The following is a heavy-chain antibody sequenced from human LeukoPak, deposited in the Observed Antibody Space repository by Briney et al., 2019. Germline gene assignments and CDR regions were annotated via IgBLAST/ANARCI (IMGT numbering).Heavy chain of an antibody. CDR1: GFTFSSYA. CDR2: ISYDGSNK. V-gene: IGHV3-30-3*01. CDR3: ARDGLVPAAPDAFDI. Sequence: TGGSLRLSCAASGFTFSSYAMHWVRQAPGKGLEWVAVISYDGSNKYYADSVKGRFTISRDNSKNTLYLQMNSLRAGDTAVYYCARDGLVPAAPDAFDIWGQGTMVTVSS. D-gene: IGHD2-2*01. J-gene: IGHJ3*02.